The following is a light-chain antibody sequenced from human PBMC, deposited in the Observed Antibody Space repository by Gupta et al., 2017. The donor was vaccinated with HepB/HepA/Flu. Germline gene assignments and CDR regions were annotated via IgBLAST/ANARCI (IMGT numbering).Light chain of an antibody. J-gene: IGLJ2*01. V-gene: IGLV4-69*02. CDR1: SGHSSYS. CDR3: QTWGAGVVV. CDR2: VKSDGSH. Sequence: QLVLTQSPSASASLGASVKLTCTLNSGHSSYSIAWHQQQPEKGPRYLMKVKSDGSHNKGDGIPNRFSGSSSGAERYLTISRLQAEDDDYYYCQTWGAGVVVFGGGTKLTVL.